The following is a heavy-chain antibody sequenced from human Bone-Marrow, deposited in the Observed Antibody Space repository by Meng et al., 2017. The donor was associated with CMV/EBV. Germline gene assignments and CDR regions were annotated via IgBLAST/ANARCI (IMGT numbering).Heavy chain of an antibody. D-gene: IGHD3-9*01. J-gene: IGHJ6*02. CDR3: ARGLRYFDWLSPSDYYYGIDV. CDR2: FIPMFNIT. CDR1: GGSFSNYP. Sequence: SVKVSCKTSGGSFSNYPINWVRQAPGQGLEWMGRFIPMFNITGFAQRFQGRVSITADTSTSTGYMELSRLTSEDTAVYFCARGLRYFDWLSPSDYYYGIDVWGQGTPVAASS. V-gene: IGHV1-69*02.